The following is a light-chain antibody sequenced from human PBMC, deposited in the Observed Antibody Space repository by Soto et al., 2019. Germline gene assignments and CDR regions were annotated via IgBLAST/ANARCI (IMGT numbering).Light chain of an antibody. Sequence: DIQMTQSPSTLSATAGARVTITCRASQSISSWLAWYQHKPGKAPKLLIYDASNLDSGVPSRFSGSGSGTEFSLTISNLQPDDCATYYCQQYENYWTFGQGTRLEI. J-gene: IGKJ5*01. CDR3: QQYENYWT. CDR1: QSISSW. V-gene: IGKV1-5*01. CDR2: DAS.